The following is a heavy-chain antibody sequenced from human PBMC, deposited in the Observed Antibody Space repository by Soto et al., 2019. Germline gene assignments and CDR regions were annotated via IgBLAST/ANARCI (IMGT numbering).Heavy chain of an antibody. CDR2: ISAYNGNT. CDR1: GYTFTSYG. V-gene: IGHV1-18*01. J-gene: IGHJ6*02. Sequence: QVQLVQSGAEVKKPGSSVKVSCKASGYTFTSYGISWVRQAPGPGLEWMGWISAYNGNTNYAQKLQGRVTMTTDTSTSTAYMGLRSLRSDDTAVYYCARDRLPQYSGYDYRYYDYGMDVWVQGTTVTVSS. D-gene: IGHD5-12*01. CDR3: ARDRLPQYSGYDYRYYDYGMDV.